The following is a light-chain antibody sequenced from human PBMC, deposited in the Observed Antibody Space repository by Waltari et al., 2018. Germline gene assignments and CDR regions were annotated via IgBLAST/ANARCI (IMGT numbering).Light chain of an antibody. Sequence: EIIMTQSLAILSVSPGETATLSCRASQSIGNNLAWYQQTPGQAPRLLIYVASSRGTGIPASFFGAGSGTDFTLTISSLQSEDFAVYYCQQYNEWPYTFGQGTKVDLK. CDR2: VAS. CDR3: QQYNEWPYT. CDR1: QSIGNN. J-gene: IGKJ2*01. V-gene: IGKV3-15*01.